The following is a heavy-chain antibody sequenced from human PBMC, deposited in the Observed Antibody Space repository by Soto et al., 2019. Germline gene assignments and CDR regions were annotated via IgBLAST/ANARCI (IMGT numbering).Heavy chain of an antibody. Sequence: SVKVSCKASGGTFSNHAISWVRQAPGQGXEWVGGIIPMFPTADYAQRFQGRVTITADDSTTTVYMELSGLRSEDTAMYYCARDDATYCGGDCYRYFYYGMDVWGQGTTVTVSS. CDR3: ARDDATYCGGDCYRYFYYGMDV. J-gene: IGHJ6*02. V-gene: IGHV1-69*13. CDR1: GGTFSNHA. CDR2: IIPMFPTA. D-gene: IGHD2-21*02.